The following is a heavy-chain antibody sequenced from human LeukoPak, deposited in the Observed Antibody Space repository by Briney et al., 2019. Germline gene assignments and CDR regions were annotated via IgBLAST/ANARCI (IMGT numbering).Heavy chain of an antibody. J-gene: IGHJ4*02. CDR1: GFSFSDYY. CDR3: ARAPTPFYYDSSAYYSDF. D-gene: IGHD6-25*01. CDR2: ISESGYTI. V-gene: IGHV3-11*01. Sequence: PGGSLRLSCAASGFSFSDYYMSWIRQAPGKGLEWVSYISESGYTIYYADSVKGRFTISRDNAKNSLYLQMNSLRAEDTAVYYCARAPTPFYYDSSAYYSDFWGQGTLVTVSS.